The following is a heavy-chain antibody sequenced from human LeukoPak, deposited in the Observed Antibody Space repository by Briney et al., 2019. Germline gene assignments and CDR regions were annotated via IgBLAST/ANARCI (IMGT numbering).Heavy chain of an antibody. V-gene: IGHV4-59*01. Sequence: SETLSLTCTVSGVSIGTYYWSWIRQPPGKGLEWIGYIYYSGSTNYNPSLKSRVTISVDTSKNQFSLKLSSVTAADTAVYYCARGRYNWNDVSWFDPWGQGTLVTVSS. D-gene: IGHD1-20*01. CDR1: GVSIGTYY. J-gene: IGHJ5*02. CDR3: ARGRYNWNDVSWFDP. CDR2: IYYSGST.